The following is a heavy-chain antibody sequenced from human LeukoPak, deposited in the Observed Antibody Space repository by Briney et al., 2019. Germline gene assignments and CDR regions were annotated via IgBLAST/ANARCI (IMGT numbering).Heavy chain of an antibody. CDR2: INHSGST. CDR1: GGSFSGYY. CDR3: ARGHSSGWYGVPYYFDY. J-gene: IGHJ4*02. D-gene: IGHD6-19*01. V-gene: IGHV4-34*01. Sequence: PSETLSLTCAVYGGSFSGYYWSWIRQPPGKGLEWIGEINHSGSTNYNPSLKSRVTISVDTSKNQFSLKLSSVTAADTAVYYCARGHSSGWYGVPYYFDYWGQGTLVTVSS.